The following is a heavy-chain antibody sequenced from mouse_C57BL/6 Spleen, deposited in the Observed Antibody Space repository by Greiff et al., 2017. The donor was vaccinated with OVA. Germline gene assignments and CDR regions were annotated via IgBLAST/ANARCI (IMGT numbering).Heavy chain of an antibody. D-gene: IGHD2-4*01. Sequence: VQLQQSGPELVKPGASVKISCKASGYTFTDYYMNWVKQSHGKSLKWIGDINPNNGGTSYNQKFKGKATLTVDKSSSTAYMELRSLTSEDSAVYYCARWGLRRGYFDVWGTGTTVTVSS. CDR3: ARWGLRRGYFDV. CDR2: INPNNGGT. CDR1: GYTFTDYY. V-gene: IGHV1-26*01. J-gene: IGHJ1*03.